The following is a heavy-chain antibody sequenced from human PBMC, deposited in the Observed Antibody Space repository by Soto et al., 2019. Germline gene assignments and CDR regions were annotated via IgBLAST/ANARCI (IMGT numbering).Heavy chain of an antibody. Sequence: QVQLQESGPGLLKPSQTLSLTCSVSGGSISSGTYYWSWIRHRPGKGLQWIGYMYNSGTSSYSPSLKSRSVLAVDTSKNQFSLKWTSVTAADTATYFCARRLSGSSAFDFWGLGILVTVSS. D-gene: IGHD2-15*01. CDR1: GGSISSGTYY. CDR2: MYNSGTS. J-gene: IGHJ4*01. CDR3: ARRLSGSSAFDF. V-gene: IGHV4-31*03.